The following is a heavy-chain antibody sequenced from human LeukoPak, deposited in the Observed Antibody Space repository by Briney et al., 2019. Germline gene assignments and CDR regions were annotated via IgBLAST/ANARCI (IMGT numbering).Heavy chain of an antibody. CDR1: GFTFSSYS. D-gene: IGHD6-13*01. Sequence: GGSLRLSCAASGFTFSSYSMNWVRQAPGKGLECVSSISSSSSYIYYADSVKGRFTISRDNAKNSLYLQMNSLRAEDTAVYYCARERWIAAAGYYYYYMDVWGKGTTVTISS. V-gene: IGHV3-21*01. J-gene: IGHJ6*03. CDR3: ARERWIAAAGYYYYYMDV. CDR2: ISSSSSYI.